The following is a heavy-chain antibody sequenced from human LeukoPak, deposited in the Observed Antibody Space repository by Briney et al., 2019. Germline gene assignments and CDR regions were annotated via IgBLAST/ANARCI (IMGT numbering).Heavy chain of an antibody. J-gene: IGHJ6*02. CDR1: GFTFRTYE. CDR3: ARDKGSGWSYCYGMDV. CDR2: ISSSGSTI. V-gene: IGHV3-48*03. Sequence: GGSLRLSCAASGFTFRTYEMNWVRQAPGKGLEWVSYISSSGSTIYYADSVKGRFTISRDNAKNSLYLQMNSLRAEDTAVYYCARDKGSGWSYCYGMDVWGQGTTVTVSS. D-gene: IGHD6-19*01.